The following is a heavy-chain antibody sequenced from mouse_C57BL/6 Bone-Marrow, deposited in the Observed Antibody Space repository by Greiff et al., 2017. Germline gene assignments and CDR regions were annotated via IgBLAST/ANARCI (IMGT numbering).Heavy chain of an antibody. J-gene: IGHJ4*01. CDR3: ARSLLLLRPYYYAMDY. CDR2: IDPNSGGT. V-gene: IGHV1-72*01. Sequence: QVQLQQPGAELVKPGASVKLSCKASGYTFTSYWMHWVKQRPGRGLEWIGRIDPNSGGTKYNEKFKSKATLTVDKPSSTAYMPLSSLTSEDSAVYYCARSLLLLRPYYYAMDYWGQGTSVTVSS. D-gene: IGHD1-1*01. CDR1: GYTFTSYW.